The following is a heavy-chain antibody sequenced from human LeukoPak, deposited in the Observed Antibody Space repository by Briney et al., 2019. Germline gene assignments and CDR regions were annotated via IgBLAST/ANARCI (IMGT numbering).Heavy chain of an antibody. Sequence: SETLSLTCTVSGGSISSYYWSWIRQPPGKGLEWIGNSYYSGSTKYNPSLKSRVTISVDTSKSQFSLKVNSVTAADTAVYYCAGDDSSSWWSYWGQGTLVTVSS. CDR3: AGDDSSSWWSY. J-gene: IGHJ4*02. D-gene: IGHD6-13*01. CDR2: SYYSGST. V-gene: IGHV4-59*01. CDR1: GGSISSYY.